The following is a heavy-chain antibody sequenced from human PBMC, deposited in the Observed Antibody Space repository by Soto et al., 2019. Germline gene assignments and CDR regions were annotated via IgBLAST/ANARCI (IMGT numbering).Heavy chain of an antibody. CDR2: IIPIFGTA. J-gene: IGHJ4*02. V-gene: IGHV1-69*01. CDR1: GGTFSSYA. CDR3: ARASSDYGDTNFDY. D-gene: IGHD4-17*01. Sequence: QVQLVQSGAEVKKPGSSVKVYCKASGGTFSSYAISWVRQAPGQGLEWMGGIIPIFGTANYAQKFQGRVTITADESPSTAYMELSSLTSEDTAVYYCARASSDYGDTNFDYWGQGTLVTVSS.